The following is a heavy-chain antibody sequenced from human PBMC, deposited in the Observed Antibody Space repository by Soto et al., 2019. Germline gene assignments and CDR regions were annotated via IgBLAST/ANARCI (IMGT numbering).Heavy chain of an antibody. J-gene: IGHJ5*02. Sequence: EAQLVESGGGLVQPGGSLRLSCAASGFNFKTYCMHWVRQAPGKWLVWVSGINPDGGTTDYANSGKGRFTISRDNAKNTLYLEMNSVRVEDTAVYYCAGDLFSGWFDPWGQGTLVTVSS. V-gene: IGHV3-74*01. CDR2: INPDGGTT. CDR3: AGDLFSGWFDP. D-gene: IGHD6-19*01. CDR1: GFNFKTYC.